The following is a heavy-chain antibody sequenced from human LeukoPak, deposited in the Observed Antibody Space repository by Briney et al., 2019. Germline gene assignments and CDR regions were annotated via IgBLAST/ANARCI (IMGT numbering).Heavy chain of an antibody. Sequence: PSETLSLTCTVSGGPISSYYWSWIRQPPGKGLEWIGYIYYSGSTNYNPSLKSRVTISVDTSKNQFSLKLSSVTAADTAVYYCARGRSLALDYWGQGTLVTVSS. CDR1: GGPISSYY. CDR3: ARGRSLALDY. CDR2: IYYSGST. D-gene: IGHD2-15*01. J-gene: IGHJ4*02. V-gene: IGHV4-59*08.